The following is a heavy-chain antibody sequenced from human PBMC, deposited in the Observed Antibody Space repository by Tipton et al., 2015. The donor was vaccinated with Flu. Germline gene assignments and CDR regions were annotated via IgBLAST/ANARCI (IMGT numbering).Heavy chain of an antibody. D-gene: IGHD1-26*01. Sequence: TLSLTCTVSGGSISSYYWSWIRQPPGKGLEWIGYIYYSGSTNYNPSLKSRVTISVDTSKNQFSLKLSSVTAADTAVYYCARGVQELKIDYWGQGTLVTVSS. CDR2: IYYSGST. V-gene: IGHV4-59*01. CDR3: ARGVQELKIDY. J-gene: IGHJ4*02. CDR1: GGSISSYY.